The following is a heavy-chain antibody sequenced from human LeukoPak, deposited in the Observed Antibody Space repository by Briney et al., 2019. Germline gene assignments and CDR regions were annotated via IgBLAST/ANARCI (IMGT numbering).Heavy chain of an antibody. V-gene: IGHV3-7*01. CDR1: GFTFSRYY. CDR2: IKQDGSEK. D-gene: IGHD5-24*01. J-gene: IGHJ4*02. Sequence: PGGSLRLSCAASGFTFSRYYMTWARQAPGKGLEWVANIKQDGSEKFYVDSVKGRFTISRDNAKNSLYLQMSSLRAEDTAVYYCARDRRMRDGYSYFDYWGQGTLVTVSS. CDR3: ARDRRMRDGYSYFDY.